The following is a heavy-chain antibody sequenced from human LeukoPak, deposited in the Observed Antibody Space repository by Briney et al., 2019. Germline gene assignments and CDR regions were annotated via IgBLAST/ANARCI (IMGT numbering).Heavy chain of an antibody. CDR3: AKGGPTGSNYFDF. J-gene: IGHJ4*02. V-gene: IGHV3-30*02. CDR1: GFTFSTFG. CDR2: IQNDEIDK. Sequence: PGGSLRLSCAASGFTFSTFGMHWVRQAPGKGLEWVAFIQNDEIDKFYADSVKGRFTISRDNSKNTMYLQMNSLRYEDTAVYYCAKGGPTGSNYFDFWGQGTLATVSS. D-gene: IGHD1-26*01.